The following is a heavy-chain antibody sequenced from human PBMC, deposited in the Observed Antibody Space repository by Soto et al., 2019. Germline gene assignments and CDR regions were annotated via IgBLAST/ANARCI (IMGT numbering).Heavy chain of an antibody. D-gene: IGHD6-6*01. CDR2: INPSGGST. V-gene: IGHV1-46*01. CDR1: GYTVTSYY. Sequence: GASVKVSCKASGYTVTSYYMHWVRQAPGQGLEWMGIINPSGGSTSYAQKFQGRVTMTRDTSTSTVYMELSSLRSEDTDVYYCARARSSRGDYYGMDVWGKGPTVTVSS. CDR3: ARARSSRGDYYGMDV. J-gene: IGHJ6*04.